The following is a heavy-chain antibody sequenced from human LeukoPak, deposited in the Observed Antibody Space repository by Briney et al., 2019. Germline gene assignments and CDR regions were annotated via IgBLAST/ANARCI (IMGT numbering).Heavy chain of an antibody. V-gene: IGHV4-4*02. Sequence: RPSGTLSLTCTVSGDSISSANWWSWVRQPPEKGLEWIGNIYHSGSTYYNPSLKSRVTISVDKSKNQFSLNLSSVTATDTAVYYCARADYGDYDLRPEYFQHWGQGTLVTVSS. CDR2: IYHSGST. CDR3: ARADYGDYDLRPEYFQH. CDR1: GDSISSANW. D-gene: IGHD4-17*01. J-gene: IGHJ1*01.